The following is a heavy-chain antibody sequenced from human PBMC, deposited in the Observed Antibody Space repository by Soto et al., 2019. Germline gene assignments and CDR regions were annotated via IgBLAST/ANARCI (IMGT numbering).Heavy chain of an antibody. CDR1: GGAIISGGYY. J-gene: IGHJ6*02. CDR2: IYYSGST. CDR3: ARGDGYCSSTSCLGNYYYGMDV. Sequence: TLSLTCTVSGGAIISGGYYFSCIRQHPWNGLELIGYIYYSGSTYYNPSLKSRVTISVDTSKNQFSLKLSSVTAADTAVYYCARGDGYCSSTSCLGNYYYGMDVWGQGTTVTVSS. D-gene: IGHD2-2*03. V-gene: IGHV4-31*03.